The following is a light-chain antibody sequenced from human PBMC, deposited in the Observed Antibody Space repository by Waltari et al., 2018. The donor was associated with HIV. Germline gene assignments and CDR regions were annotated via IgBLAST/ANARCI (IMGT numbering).Light chain of an antibody. Sequence: EIVMTQSPATLSVSPGERATLPCRASQSVSSSLAWYQQKPGQAPRLLIYGASTRATGIPAKFSGSGSGTEFTLTISSLQSEDFAVYYCQQYNNWLLFTFGPGTKVDIK. J-gene: IGKJ3*01. CDR1: QSVSSS. CDR2: GAS. V-gene: IGKV3-15*01. CDR3: QQYNNWLLFT.